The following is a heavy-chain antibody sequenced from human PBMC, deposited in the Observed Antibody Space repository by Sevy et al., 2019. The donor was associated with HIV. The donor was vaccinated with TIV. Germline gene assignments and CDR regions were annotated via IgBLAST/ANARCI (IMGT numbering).Heavy chain of an antibody. V-gene: IGHV1-24*01. CDR1: GYTLTKLS. D-gene: IGHD3-22*01. CDR3: AAAREYYEDSSGYLDY. J-gene: IGHJ4*02. Sequence: ASVNVSCKVSGYTLTKLSMHWVRQAPGKGLAWMGRFDPEDGETIFAQKFQGRVTMTEDTSTDTAYMELSSLRSEDTAVYYCAAAREYYEDSSGYLDYWGQGTLVTVSS. CDR2: FDPEDGET.